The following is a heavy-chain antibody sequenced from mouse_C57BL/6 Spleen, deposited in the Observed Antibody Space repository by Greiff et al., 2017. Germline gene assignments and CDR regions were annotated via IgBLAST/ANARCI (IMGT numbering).Heavy chain of an antibody. CDR3: ARGENYYGSSSYAMDY. D-gene: IGHD1-1*01. J-gene: IGHJ4*01. CDR1: GYTFTSYW. V-gene: IGHV1-55*01. CDR2: IYPGSGST. Sequence: QVQLQQSGAELVKPGASVKMSCKASGYTFTSYWITWVKQRPGQGLAWIGDIYPGSGSTNYNEKFKSKATLTVDTSSSTAYMQLSSLTSEDSAVYYCARGENYYGSSSYAMDYWGQGTSVTVSS.